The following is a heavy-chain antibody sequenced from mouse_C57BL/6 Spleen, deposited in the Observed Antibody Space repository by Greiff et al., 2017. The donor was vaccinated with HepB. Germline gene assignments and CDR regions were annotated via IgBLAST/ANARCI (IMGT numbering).Heavy chain of an antibody. J-gene: IGHJ1*03. V-gene: IGHV1-72*01. CDR1: GYTFTSYW. CDR3: ASLYGSSYWYFDV. CDR2: IDPNSGGT. Sequence: VQLQQPGAELVKPGASVKLSCKASGYTFTSYWMHWVKQRPGRGLEWIGRIDPNSGGTKYNEKFKSKATLTVDKPSSTAYMQLSSLTSEDSAVYDCASLYGSSYWYFDVWGTGTTVTVSS. D-gene: IGHD1-1*01.